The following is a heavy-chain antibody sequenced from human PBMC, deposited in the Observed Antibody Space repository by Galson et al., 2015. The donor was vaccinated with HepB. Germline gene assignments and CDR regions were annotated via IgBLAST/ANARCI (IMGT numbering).Heavy chain of an antibody. V-gene: IGHV3-53*01. CDR2: IYSGGST. CDR1: GFTVSSNY. CDR3: ARDRRYGGNYYMDV. D-gene: IGHD4-23*01. J-gene: IGHJ6*03. Sequence: SLRLSCAASGFTVSSNYMSWVRQAPGKGLEWVSVIYSGGSTYYADSVKGRFTISRDNSKNTLYLQMNSLRAEDTAVYYCARDRRYGGNYYMDVWGKGTTVTVSS.